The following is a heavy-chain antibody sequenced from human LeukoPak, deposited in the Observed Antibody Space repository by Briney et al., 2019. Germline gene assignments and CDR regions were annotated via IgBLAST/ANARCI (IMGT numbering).Heavy chain of an antibody. CDR1: GFTFSDHT. CDR2: ISSSRTT. D-gene: IGHD3-10*01. Sequence: GGSLRLSCSASGFTFSDHTLNWVRQAPGEGLEWVSYISSSRTTSYADSVKGRFTISRDNAKNSLYLQMNSLRAEDTAVYYCARDLEGSGSFYRPSYDYWGQGTLVTVSS. J-gene: IGHJ4*02. V-gene: IGHV3-69-1*01. CDR3: ARDLEGSGSFYRPSYDY.